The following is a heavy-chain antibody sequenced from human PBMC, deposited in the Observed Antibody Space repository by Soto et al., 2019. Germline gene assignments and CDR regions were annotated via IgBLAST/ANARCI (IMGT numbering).Heavy chain of an antibody. V-gene: IGHV3-7*03. CDR1: GFTFSSYW. D-gene: IGHD6-19*01. CDR2: IKPDGSEK. CDR3: ARSPTAVATYGMDV. J-gene: IGHJ6*02. Sequence: EVQLVESGGGLVQPGGSLRLSCAASGFTFSSYWMSWVRQAPGKGLEWVANIKPDGSEKYYVDSVKGRFTISRDNAKNSLYLQMNSLRAEDTAVYYCARSPTAVATYGMDVWGQGTTVTVSS.